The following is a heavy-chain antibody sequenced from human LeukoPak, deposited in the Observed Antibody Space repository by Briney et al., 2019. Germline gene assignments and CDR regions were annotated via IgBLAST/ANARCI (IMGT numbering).Heavy chain of an antibody. V-gene: IGHV3-11*06. D-gene: IGHD3-9*01. CDR2: ISSSSSYT. J-gene: IGHJ6*04. Sequence: PGGSLRLSCAASGFTFSDYYMSWIRQAPGEGLEWVSYISSSSSYTNCADSVKGRFTISRDNAKNSLYLQMNSLRAEDTAVYYCAREPQYYDILTGYYYYGMDVWGKGTTVTVSS. CDR3: AREPQYYDILTGYYYYGMDV. CDR1: GFTFSDYY.